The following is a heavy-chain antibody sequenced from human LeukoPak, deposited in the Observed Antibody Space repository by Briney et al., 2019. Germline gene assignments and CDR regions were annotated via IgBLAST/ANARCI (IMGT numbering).Heavy chain of an antibody. CDR1: GGSISSHC. Sequence: LSETVSLTRTVSGGSISSHCWSCMPQPPGRGLEGSGYLYHTGSINYNPSLKSRVTISVDTSKNQFSLKVNSVTAADTAVYYWARALQTRRFDYWGQGTLVTVSS. V-gene: IGHV4-59*11. CDR2: LYHTGSI. CDR3: ARALQTRRFDY. J-gene: IGHJ4*02.